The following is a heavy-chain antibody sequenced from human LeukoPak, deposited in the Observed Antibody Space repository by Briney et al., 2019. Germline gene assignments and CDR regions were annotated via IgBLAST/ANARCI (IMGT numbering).Heavy chain of an antibody. CDR2: IYHSGST. V-gene: IGHV4-30-2*01. CDR3: ARHRAEEKLVRGYYYYYMDV. J-gene: IGHJ6*03. D-gene: IGHD6-6*01. Sequence: SETLSLTCTVSGGSISSGGYYWSWIRQPPGKGLEWIGYIYHSGSTYYNPSLKSRVTISVDRSKNQFSLKLSSVTAADTAVYYCARHRAEEKLVRGYYYYYMDVWGKGTTVTVSS. CDR1: GGSISSGGYY.